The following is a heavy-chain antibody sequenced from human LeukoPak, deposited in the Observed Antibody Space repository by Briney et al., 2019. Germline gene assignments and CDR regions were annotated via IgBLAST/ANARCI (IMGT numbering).Heavy chain of an antibody. J-gene: IGHJ6*02. V-gene: IGHV4-30-2*02. CDR1: GGSISSGGYY. CDR2: ISQSGST. CDR3: ARGYGSGSSYPYYYGVDV. Sequence: SETLSLTCTVSGGSISSGGYYWSWIRQPPGKGLEWIGYISQSGSTYYNPSLKSRVTISVDRSKNQFSLNVSSVTAADTAVYYCARGYGSGSSYPYYYGVDVWGQGTTVIVSS. D-gene: IGHD3-10*01.